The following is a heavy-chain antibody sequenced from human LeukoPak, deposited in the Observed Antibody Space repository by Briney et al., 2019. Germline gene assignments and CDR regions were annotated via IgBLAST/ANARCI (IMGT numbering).Heavy chain of an antibody. J-gene: IGHJ6*03. CDR1: GGTFSSYA. Sequence: SVKVSCKASGGTFSSYAISWVRQAPGQGLEWMGGIIPIFGTANYAQKFQGRVTITADESTSTAYMELSSLRSEDTAVYYCARGPESCSGGSCYSKYYYYMDVWGKGTTVTVSS. D-gene: IGHD2-15*01. V-gene: IGHV1-69*13. CDR3: ARGPESCSGGSCYSKYYYYMDV. CDR2: IIPIFGTA.